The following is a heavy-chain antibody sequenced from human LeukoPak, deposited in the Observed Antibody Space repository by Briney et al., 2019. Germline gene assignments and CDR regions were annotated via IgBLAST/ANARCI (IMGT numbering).Heavy chain of an antibody. D-gene: IGHD3-10*01. V-gene: IGHV3-33*01. CDR2: IWYDGSNK. Sequence: GGSLRLSCAASGFTFSTYGMHWVRQAPGKGLEWVAVIWYDGSNKYYADSVQGRFTISRDNSKNPLYLQMNSLRAEDTAVYSCARASGPFDYWGQGTLVTVSS. CDR3: ARASGPFDY. J-gene: IGHJ4*02. CDR1: GFTFSTYG.